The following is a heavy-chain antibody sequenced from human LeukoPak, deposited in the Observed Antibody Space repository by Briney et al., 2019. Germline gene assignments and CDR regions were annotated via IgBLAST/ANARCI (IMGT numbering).Heavy chain of an antibody. CDR2: IYWNDDK. CDR1: GFSLSTGGVG. D-gene: IGHD6-13*01. J-gene: IGHJ3*02. CDR3: AQSYSSSWYENAFDI. Sequence: SGPTVVKPTQTLTLTCTFSGFSLSTGGVGVAWIRQPRGKALEWLVVIYWNDDKRYSPSLKSRLTITKDTSKNQVVLTMTNMDPVDTATYYCAQSYSSSWYENAFDIWGQGTMVTVSS. V-gene: IGHV2-5*01.